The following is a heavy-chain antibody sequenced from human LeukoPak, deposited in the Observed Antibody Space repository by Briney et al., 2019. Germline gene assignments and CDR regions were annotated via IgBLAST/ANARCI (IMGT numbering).Heavy chain of an antibody. Sequence: PSETLSLTCTVSGGSISSSSYYWSWIRQPAGKGLEWIGRIYTSGSTNYNPSLKSRVTMSVDTSKNQFSLKLSSVTAADTAVYYCAREGKLWFGELQIGEYYYYYYYMDVWGKGTTVTISS. CDR3: AREGKLWFGELQIGEYYYYYYYMDV. V-gene: IGHV4-61*02. CDR2: IYTSGST. J-gene: IGHJ6*03. CDR1: GGSISSSSYY. D-gene: IGHD3-10*01.